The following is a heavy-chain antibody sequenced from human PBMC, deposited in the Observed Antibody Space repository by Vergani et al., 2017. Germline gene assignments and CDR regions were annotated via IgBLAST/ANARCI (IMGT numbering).Heavy chain of an antibody. CDR3: ARISGGSAPYLHY. V-gene: IGHV3-7*01. CDR1: GFTFGDYY. J-gene: IGHJ1*01. Sequence: EVHLVESGGVVVQPGGSLRLSCAASGFTFGDYYMAWIRLAPGKGLDWVASIKRDGTETFYVDSVKGRFTISRDNAKTTLYLQMNSLRDEDRGVYYCARISGGSAPYLHYWGQGTLVTVAS. CDR2: IKRDGTET. D-gene: IGHD2-15*01.